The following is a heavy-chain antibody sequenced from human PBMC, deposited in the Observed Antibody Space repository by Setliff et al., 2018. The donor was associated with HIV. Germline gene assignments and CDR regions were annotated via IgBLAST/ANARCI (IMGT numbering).Heavy chain of an antibody. Sequence: SETLSLTCTVSGASISSGGYYWSWIRQHPGKGLEWIGYIYYSGSTYYNPSLKSRVSMSVDTSKNQFSLKVNSVTAADTAVYYCARQTYYYDNSGHNWFDPWGQGTLVTVSS. D-gene: IGHD3-22*01. V-gene: IGHV4-31*03. CDR3: ARQTYYYDNSGHNWFDP. CDR1: GASISSGGYY. CDR2: IYYSGST. J-gene: IGHJ5*02.